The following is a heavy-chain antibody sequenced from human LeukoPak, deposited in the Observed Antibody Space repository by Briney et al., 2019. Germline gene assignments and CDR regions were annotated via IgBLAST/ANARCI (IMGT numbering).Heavy chain of an antibody. J-gene: IGHJ4*02. CDR2: IYYSGST. V-gene: IGHV4-59*01. CDR3: ARARSYYFDY. CDR1: GGSISSYY. Sequence: PSETLSLTCTVSGGSISSYYWSWIRQPPGNGLEWIGYIYYSGSTNYNPSLKSRVTISVDTSKNQFSLKLSSVTAADTAVYYCARARSYYFDYWGQGTLVTVSS.